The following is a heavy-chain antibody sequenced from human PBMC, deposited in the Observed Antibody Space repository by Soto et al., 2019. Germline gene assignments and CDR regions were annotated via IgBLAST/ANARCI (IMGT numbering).Heavy chain of an antibody. CDR1: GGSMSISSYY. D-gene: IGHD6-13*01. Sequence: SLSLTGTVSGGSMSISSYYWVWIRQPPGKGLEWIGSIYYSGSTYYNPSLKSRVTISVDTSKNQFSMKLSSMTAADTAVYYCAREGGDSSSWYFDYWGQGTLVTVSS. V-gene: IGHV4-39*02. CDR2: IYYSGST. J-gene: IGHJ4*02. CDR3: AREGGDSSSWYFDY.